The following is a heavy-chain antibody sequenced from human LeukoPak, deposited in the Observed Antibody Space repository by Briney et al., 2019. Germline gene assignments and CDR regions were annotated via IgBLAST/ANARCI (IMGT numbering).Heavy chain of an antibody. Sequence: SQTLSLTCTVSGGSISSGGYSWSWIRQPPGKGLEWIGYIYQSGSTYYNPSLKSRVTISVDRSKNQFSLRLGSVTAADTAVYYCATAGGTMVRGVFINDAFDIWGQGTMVTVSS. CDR1: GGSISSGGYS. V-gene: IGHV4-30-2*01. CDR2: IYQSGST. CDR3: ATAGGTMVRGVFINDAFDI. D-gene: IGHD3-10*01. J-gene: IGHJ3*02.